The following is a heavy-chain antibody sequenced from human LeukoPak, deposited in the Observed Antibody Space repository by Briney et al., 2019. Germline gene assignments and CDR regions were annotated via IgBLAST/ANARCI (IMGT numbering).Heavy chain of an antibody. CDR1: GVSISSGGYS. J-gene: IGHJ4*02. CDR2: IYHSGST. Sequence: RASETLSLTCAVSGVSISSGGYSWRWIRQPPGKRLEWSGYIYHSGSTYYNPSLKSRVTISVDRSKNQFSLKLSSVTAADTAVYYCAVSLGYSYGYDYWGQGTLVTVSS. D-gene: IGHD5-18*01. CDR3: AVSLGYSYGYDY. V-gene: IGHV4-30-2*01.